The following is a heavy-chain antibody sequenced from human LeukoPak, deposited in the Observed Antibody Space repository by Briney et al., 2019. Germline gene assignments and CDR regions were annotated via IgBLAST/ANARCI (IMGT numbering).Heavy chain of an antibody. CDR3: ARAILTASGYVWYFDL. Sequence: PSETLSLTCAVYGGSFSGYYWSWIRQPPGKGLEWIGEINHSGSTNYNPSLRSRVTILVDTSKNQFSLKLSSLNAADTAVYYCARAILTASGYVWYFDLWGRGTLVTVSS. V-gene: IGHV4-34*01. J-gene: IGHJ2*01. CDR1: GGSFSGYY. D-gene: IGHD3-3*01. CDR2: INHSGST.